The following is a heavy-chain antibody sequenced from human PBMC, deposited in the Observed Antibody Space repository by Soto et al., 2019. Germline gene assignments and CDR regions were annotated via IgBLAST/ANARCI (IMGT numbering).Heavy chain of an antibody. CDR1: GGSFSGFY. CDR2: INHSGTI. Sequence: SETLSLTCAVSGGSFSGFYWAWIRQPPGEGLEWIGEINHSGTINFNPSLRSRLTISLDSSKKHFSLKLTSLTAADAAVYYCARADRTLVTSYGLDVWGQGTTVTVSS. D-gene: IGHD2-21*02. J-gene: IGHJ6*02. V-gene: IGHV4-34*01. CDR3: ARADRTLVTSYGLDV.